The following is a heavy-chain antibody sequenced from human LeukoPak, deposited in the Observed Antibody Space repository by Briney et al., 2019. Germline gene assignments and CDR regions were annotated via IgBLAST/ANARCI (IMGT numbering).Heavy chain of an antibody. Sequence: SVKVSCKASGGTFSSYAISWVRQAPGQGLEWMGGIIPIFGTANYAQKFQGRVTITTDESTSTAYMELRSLRSEDTAVYYCASAYYYDSSGYGYWGQGTLVTVSS. J-gene: IGHJ4*02. D-gene: IGHD3-22*01. CDR3: ASAYYYDSSGYGY. CDR1: GGTFSSYA. V-gene: IGHV1-69*05. CDR2: IIPIFGTA.